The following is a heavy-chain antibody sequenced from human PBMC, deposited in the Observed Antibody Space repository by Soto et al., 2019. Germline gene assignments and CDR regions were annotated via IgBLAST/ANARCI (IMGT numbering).Heavy chain of an antibody. J-gene: IGHJ1*01. V-gene: IGHV3-74*01. CDR3: AAPPNGAVADPLEH. Sequence: GGSLRLSCEASGFAFSSNWMHWVRQPPGKGLAWISQIYNDGSRTAYGDSVKGRFTISRDNAKNTVYLQMNRLTEEDTAVYYCAAPPNGAVADPLEHWGQGTLVTVSS. CDR2: IYNDGSRT. D-gene: IGHD6-19*01. CDR1: GFAFSSNW.